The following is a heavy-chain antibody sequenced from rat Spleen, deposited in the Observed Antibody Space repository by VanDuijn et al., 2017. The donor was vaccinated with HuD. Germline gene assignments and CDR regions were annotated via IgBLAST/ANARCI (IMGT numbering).Heavy chain of an antibody. Sequence: QVQLKESGPGLVQPSHTLSLTCTVPGFSLTSYGVIWVRQPQGKGLEWMGRMRYNGDTSYNSALKSRLSISRDTSKNQVFLKMNSLQADDTGTYYCTIHPRYWGQGLMVTVSS. J-gene: IGHJ2*01. V-gene: IGHV2-63*01. CDR1: GFSLTSYG. CDR3: TIHPRY. D-gene: IGHD3-1*01. CDR2: MRYNGDT.